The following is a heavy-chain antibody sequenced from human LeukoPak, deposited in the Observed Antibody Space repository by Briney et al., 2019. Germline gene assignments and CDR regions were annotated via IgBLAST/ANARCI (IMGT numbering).Heavy chain of an antibody. D-gene: IGHD1-14*01. Sequence: SETLSLTCVVSGYSISSGYYWGWIRQPPGKGLEWIGSIYHSGSTYYNPSLKSRVTISVDTSKNQFSLKLSSVTAADTAVYYCARHCGNLDWFDPWGQGTLVTVSS. CDR1: GYSISSGYY. V-gene: IGHV4-38-2*01. J-gene: IGHJ5*02. CDR3: ARHCGNLDWFDP. CDR2: IYHSGST.